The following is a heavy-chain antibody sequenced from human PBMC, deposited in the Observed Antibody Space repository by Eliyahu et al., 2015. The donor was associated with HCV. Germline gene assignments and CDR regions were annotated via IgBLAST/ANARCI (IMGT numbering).Heavy chain of an antibody. CDR3: VRDKIALSPDIFDI. Sequence: EVQLVESGGGLVQPGGSLXLSCTASGFSLSSYSMNWVRQASGKGLEWVSFITSSGEIKYYADSVKGRFTISRDNAKNSLYLQMHSLSDDDTAVYYCVRDKIALSPDIFDIWGEGTMVTVSS. CDR1: GFSLSSYS. CDR2: ITSSGEIK. V-gene: IGHV3-48*02. J-gene: IGHJ3*02. D-gene: IGHD2/OR15-2a*01.